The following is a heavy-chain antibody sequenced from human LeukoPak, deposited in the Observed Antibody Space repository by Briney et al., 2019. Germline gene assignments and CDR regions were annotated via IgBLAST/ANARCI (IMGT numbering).Heavy chain of an antibody. CDR2: IIPIFGTA. CDR1: GGTFSSYA. V-gene: IGHV1-69*06. CDR3: ARASTPGYSSGWYLGY. D-gene: IGHD6-19*01. J-gene: IGHJ4*02. Sequence: ASVKVSCKASGGTFSSYAISWVRQPPGQGLEWMGGIIPIFGTANYAQKFQGRVTITADKSTSTAYMELSSLRSEDTAVYYCARASTPGYSSGWYLGYWGQGTLVTVSS.